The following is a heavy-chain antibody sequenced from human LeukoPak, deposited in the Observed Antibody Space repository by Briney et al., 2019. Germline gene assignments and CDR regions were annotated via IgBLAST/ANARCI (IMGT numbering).Heavy chain of an antibody. CDR2: IIPDNGDT. CDR3: TLYNY. CDR1: GYSFTSQD. V-gene: IGHV1-3*03. Sequence: GASVKVSCKTSGYSFTSQDMHWVRQAPGQSLEWMGCIIPDNGDTQYSQEFQGRVTITRDTSATTAYMELSSLRSDDMAVYYCTLYNYWGQGTLVTVSS. J-gene: IGHJ4*02. D-gene: IGHD2-2*02.